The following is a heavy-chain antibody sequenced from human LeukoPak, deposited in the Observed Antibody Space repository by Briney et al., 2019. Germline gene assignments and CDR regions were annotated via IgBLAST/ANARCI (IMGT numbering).Heavy chain of an antibody. J-gene: IGHJ4*02. V-gene: IGHV3-23*01. D-gene: IGHD2/OR15-2a*01. CDR3: AKAAPGTTYFDY. Sequence: PGGSLRLSCAASGFTFSSYAMSWVRQAPGKGLEWVSAISGNGGTIYYADSVKGRFTTSRDNSKNTLYLQVNSLRAVDTAVYYCAKAAPGTTYFDYWGQGTLVTVSS. CDR2: ISGNGGTI. CDR1: GFTFSSYA.